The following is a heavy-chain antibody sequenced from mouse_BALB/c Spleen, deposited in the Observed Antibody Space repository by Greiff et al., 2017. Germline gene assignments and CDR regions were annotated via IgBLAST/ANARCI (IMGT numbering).Heavy chain of an antibody. CDR1: GFTFSSFG. CDR3: ARSDGYYGDY. CDR2: ISSGSSTI. Sequence: EVNVVESGGGLVQPGGSRKLSCAASGFTFSSFGMHWVRQAPEKGLEWVAYISSGSSTIYYADTVKGRFTISRDNPKNTLFLQMTSLRSEDTAMYYCARSDGYYGDYWGQGTTLTVSS. D-gene: IGHD2-3*01. J-gene: IGHJ2*01. V-gene: IGHV5-17*02.